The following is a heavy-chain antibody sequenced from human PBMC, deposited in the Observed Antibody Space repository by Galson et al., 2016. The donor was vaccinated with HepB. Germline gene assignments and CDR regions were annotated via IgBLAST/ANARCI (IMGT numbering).Heavy chain of an antibody. Sequence: ETLSLTCIVSGGSISSYYWNWIRQPPGKGLEWIGYIYYSGSTNYNPSLKSRVTISVDTSKNQFSLKLNSVTAGDTAVYYCARGGMPAAGTGGWFDPWGQGTLVTVSS. CDR3: ARGGMPAAGTGGWFDP. CDR1: GGSISSYY. CDR2: IYYSGST. V-gene: IGHV4-59*01. J-gene: IGHJ5*02. D-gene: IGHD6-13*01.